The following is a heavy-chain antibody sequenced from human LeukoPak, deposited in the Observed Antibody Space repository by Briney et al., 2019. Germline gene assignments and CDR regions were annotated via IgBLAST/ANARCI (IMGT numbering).Heavy chain of an antibody. Sequence: PGESLRLSCAASGFTVSSNYMSWVRQAPGKGLEWVSVIYSGGSTYYADSVKGRFTISRDNSKNTLYLQMNSLRAEDTAVYYCARVVYYYDSSGYLFDYWGQGTLVTVSS. CDR1: GFTVSSNY. V-gene: IGHV3-53*01. J-gene: IGHJ4*02. CDR2: IYSGGST. D-gene: IGHD3-22*01. CDR3: ARVVYYYDSSGYLFDY.